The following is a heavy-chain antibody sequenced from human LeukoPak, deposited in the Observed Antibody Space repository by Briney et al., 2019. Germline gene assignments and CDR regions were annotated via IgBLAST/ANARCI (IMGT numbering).Heavy chain of an antibody. J-gene: IGHJ4*02. D-gene: IGHD1-1*01. V-gene: IGHV4-39*01. CDR3: ARRWNDAFHY. CDR1: GGSISSSSYY. CDR2: IYYSGRT. Sequence: KPSETLSLTCSVSGGSISSSSYYWGWMRQPPGKGLEWIGSIYYSGRTYYNPSLKSRVTISVDTSKNQFSLKLSSVTAADTAVYYCARRWNDAFHYWGQGTLVTVSS.